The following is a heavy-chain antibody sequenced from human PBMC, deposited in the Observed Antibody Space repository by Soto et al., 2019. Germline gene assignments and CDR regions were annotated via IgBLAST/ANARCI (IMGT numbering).Heavy chain of an antibody. CDR2: IYYSGRT. Sequence: SETLSLTCTVSGGSISSSSYYWGWIRQPPGKGLEWIGSIYYSGRTYYNPSLKSRVTISVDTSKNQFSLKLSSVTAADTAVYYCARPAGDVDYWGQGTLVTVSS. J-gene: IGHJ4*02. D-gene: IGHD7-27*01. CDR3: ARPAGDVDY. CDR1: GGSISSSSYY. V-gene: IGHV4-39*01.